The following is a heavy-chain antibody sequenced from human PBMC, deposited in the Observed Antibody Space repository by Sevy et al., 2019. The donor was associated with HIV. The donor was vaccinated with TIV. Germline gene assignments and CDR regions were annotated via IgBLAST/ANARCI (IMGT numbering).Heavy chain of an antibody. V-gene: IGHV3-23*01. J-gene: IGHJ4*02. CDR1: GFIFRSYA. Sequence: GGSLRLSCSASGFIFRSYAMNWVRQAPGKGLEWVSAITGNDGSTYYADSVKGRFTISRDNSKTTLYLQMNSLRAEDTVLYYCAKDLAYESSGYHDYWGQGTLVTVSS. CDR2: ITGNDGST. D-gene: IGHD3-22*01. CDR3: AKDLAYESSGYHDY.